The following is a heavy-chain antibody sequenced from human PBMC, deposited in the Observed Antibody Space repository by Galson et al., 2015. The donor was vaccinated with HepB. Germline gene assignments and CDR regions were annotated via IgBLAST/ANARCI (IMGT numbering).Heavy chain of an antibody. J-gene: IGHJ3*01. CDR3: ARLGGEAMKDGSDV. CDR1: GFIFSNYA. V-gene: IGHV3-23*01. CDR2: IRGGGANA. Sequence: SLRLSCAGSGFIFSNYAMSWVRQAPGKGLELISGIRGGGANAQSADSVKGRFTISRDNSKSTLYLQMNSLRVEDTAIYFCARLGGEAMKDGSDVWGQGTTVTVSS. D-gene: IGHD3-22*01.